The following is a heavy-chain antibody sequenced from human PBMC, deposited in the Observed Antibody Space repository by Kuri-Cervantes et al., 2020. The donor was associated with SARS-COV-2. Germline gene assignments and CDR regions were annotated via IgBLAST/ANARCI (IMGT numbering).Heavy chain of an antibody. V-gene: IGHV4-38-2*02. Sequence: ESLKISCTVSGYSISSGYYWGWIRQPPGKGLEWIGSIYHSGSTYYNPSLKSRVTISVDTSKNQFSLKLSSVTAADTAVYYCASQDDTSGFYYAYDYWGQGTLVTVSS. D-gene: IGHD3-22*01. CDR1: GYSISSGYY. CDR2: IYHSGST. CDR3: ASQDDTSGFYYAYDY. J-gene: IGHJ4*02.